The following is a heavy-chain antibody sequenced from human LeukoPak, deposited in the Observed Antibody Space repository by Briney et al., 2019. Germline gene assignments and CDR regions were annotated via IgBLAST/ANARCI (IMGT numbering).Heavy chain of an antibody. CDR3: AASGGSYSFDY. CDR1: GGSISGYY. CDR2: IYYSGST. J-gene: IGHJ4*02. V-gene: IGHV4-59*01. Sequence: SETLSLTCTASGGSISGYYWSWIRQPPGKGLEWIGYIYYSGSTNYNPSLKSRVTISVDTSKNQFSLKLSSVTAADTAVYYCAASGGSYSFDYWGQGTLVTVSS. D-gene: IGHD1-26*01.